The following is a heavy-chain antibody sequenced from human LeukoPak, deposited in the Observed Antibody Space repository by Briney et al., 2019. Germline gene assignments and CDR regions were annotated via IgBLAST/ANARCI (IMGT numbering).Heavy chain of an antibody. CDR1: GYTFTSYA. Sequence: AASVKVSCKASGYTFTSYAISWVRQAPGQGLEWMGGIIPIFGTANYAQKFQGRVTITADESTSTAYMELSSLRSEDTAVYYCARGGRYSSSWNWFDPWGQGTLVTVSS. CDR3: ARGGRYSSSWNWFDP. D-gene: IGHD6-6*01. CDR2: IIPIFGTA. J-gene: IGHJ5*02. V-gene: IGHV1-69*13.